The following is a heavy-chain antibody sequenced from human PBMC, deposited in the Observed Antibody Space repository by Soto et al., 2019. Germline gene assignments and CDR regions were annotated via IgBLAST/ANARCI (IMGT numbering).Heavy chain of an antibody. Sequence: ASVKVSCKASGYTFTSYGISWVRQAPGQGLEWMGWISAYNGNTNYAQKLQGRVTMTTDTSTSTAYMELSRLRSDDTAVYYCAIALGATTYYDFWSGRSEDGMDVWGQGTTVTVSS. CDR3: AIALGATTYYDFWSGRSEDGMDV. V-gene: IGHV1-18*01. J-gene: IGHJ6*02. CDR1: GYTFTSYG. CDR2: ISAYNGNT. D-gene: IGHD3-3*01.